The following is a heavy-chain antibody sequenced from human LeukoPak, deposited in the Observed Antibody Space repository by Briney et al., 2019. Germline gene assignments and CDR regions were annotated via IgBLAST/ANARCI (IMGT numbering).Heavy chain of an antibody. J-gene: IGHJ4*02. CDR2: VSSNGNNK. V-gene: IGHV3-30-3*01. Sequence: PGGSLRLSCAASGFTFTRSAMHWVRQAPDKGLEWVTIVSSNGNNKYYADSVKGRFTISRDNSKNTLYLQMSGLRTEDTAIYYCARDSSSSGWYGYFDSWGQGTLVTVSS. D-gene: IGHD6-19*01. CDR3: ARDSSSSGWYGYFDS. CDR1: GFTFTRSA.